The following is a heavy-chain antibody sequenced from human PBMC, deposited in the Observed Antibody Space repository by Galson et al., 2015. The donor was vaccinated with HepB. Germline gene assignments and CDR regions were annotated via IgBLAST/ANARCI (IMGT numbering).Heavy chain of an antibody. J-gene: IGHJ3*01. CDR1: GFTFNSYA. V-gene: IGHV3-23*01. CDR2: ISGRGGST. Sequence: SLRLSCAASGFTFNSYAMTWVRQAPGRGLEWVSSISGRGGSTDYADSVQGRFTVSRDNSKNTLYLQMKSLRAEDTAVYYCAKDSLRDYYGSGTLWAFDVWGQGTMVTVSS. D-gene: IGHD3-10*01. CDR3: AKDSLRDYYGSGTLWAFDV.